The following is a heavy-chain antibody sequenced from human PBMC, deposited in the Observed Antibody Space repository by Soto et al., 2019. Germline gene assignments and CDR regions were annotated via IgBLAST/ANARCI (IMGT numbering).Heavy chain of an antibody. CDR2: IYYSGST. CDR3: ARRNADCGGNSLDY. Sequence: QLQLQESGPGLVKPSETLSLTCTVSGGSISSSSYYWGWIRQPPGKGLEWIGSIYYSGSTYYNPYLKSRATISVDTSKNQFSLQLSSVTAADTAVYYCARRNADCGGNSLDYWGQGTLVTVSS. J-gene: IGHJ4*02. D-gene: IGHD2-21*02. V-gene: IGHV4-39*01. CDR1: GGSISSSSYY.